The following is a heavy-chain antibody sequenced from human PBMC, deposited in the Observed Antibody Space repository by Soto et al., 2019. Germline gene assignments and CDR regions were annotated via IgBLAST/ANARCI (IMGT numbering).Heavy chain of an antibody. J-gene: IGHJ4*02. D-gene: IGHD2-15*01. V-gene: IGHV3-23*01. Sequence: PGGSLRLSCSASAINFRSYAMSWVRQAPGKGLEWVSAVGGSGSDTYYADSVKGRFTISRDDSKNTLYLHMSSLRVEDTALYYCGKVLVGATGHTDSDSWGQGTLVTVSS. CDR1: AINFRSYA. CDR3: GKVLVGATGHTDSDS. CDR2: VGGSGSDT.